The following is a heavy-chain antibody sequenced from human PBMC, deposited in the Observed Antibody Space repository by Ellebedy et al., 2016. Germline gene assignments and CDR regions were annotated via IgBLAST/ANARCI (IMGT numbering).Heavy chain of an antibody. V-gene: IGHV3-23*01. CDR3: GRDDDTSGNYLDY. CDR2: ISGSGGST. J-gene: IGHJ4*02. CDR1: GFTFSSYA. Sequence: GESLKISCAASGFTFSSYAMSWVRQAPGKGLEWVSAISGSGGSTYYADSVKGRFTISRDNSKNTLYLQMNSLRVEDTAVYYCGRDDDTSGNYLDYWGQGTLVTVSS. D-gene: IGHD3-10*01.